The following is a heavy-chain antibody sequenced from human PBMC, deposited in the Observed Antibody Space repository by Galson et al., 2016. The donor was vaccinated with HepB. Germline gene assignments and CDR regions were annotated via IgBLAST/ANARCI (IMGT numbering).Heavy chain of an antibody. CDR2: SRDKTNRYST. CDR1: GFTHSDHY. V-gene: IGHV3-72*01. Sequence: SLRLSCAAPGFTHSDHYMDWVRQAPGEGLEWVARSRDKTNRYSTEYAASVKGRFTISRDESENLVFLQLNSLKTDDTAVYFCARGPGFRSQAYWTYYGMDVWGQGAAVTVSS. CDR3: ARGPGFRSQAYWTYYGMDV. D-gene: IGHD1-1*01. J-gene: IGHJ6*02.